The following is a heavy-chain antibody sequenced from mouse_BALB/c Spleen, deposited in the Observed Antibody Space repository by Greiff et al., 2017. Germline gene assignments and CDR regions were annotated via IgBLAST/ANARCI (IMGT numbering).Heavy chain of an antibody. CDR2: IWAGGSA. V-gene: IGHV2-9*02. D-gene: IGHD1-1*01. CDR3: ARSRSGAWFAY. CDR1: GFSLTSYG. Sequence: QVQLQQSGPGLVAPSQSLSITCTVSGFSLTSYGVNWVRQTPGKGLEWLGVIWAGGSANYISALMSRLSISKDNSKSQVFLKMNSLQTDDTSMYYCARSRSGAWFAYWGQGTLVTVSA. J-gene: IGHJ3*01.